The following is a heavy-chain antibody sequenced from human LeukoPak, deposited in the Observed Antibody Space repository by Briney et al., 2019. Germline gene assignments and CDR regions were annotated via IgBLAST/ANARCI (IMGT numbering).Heavy chain of an antibody. CDR3: AARPTNAAEAPSDY. CDR2: ISASGGST. J-gene: IGHJ4*02. CDR1: GFTFSSYW. V-gene: IGHV3-23*01. D-gene: IGHD6-13*01. Sequence: GSLRLSCAASGFTFSSYWMHWVRQAPGKGLEWVSVISASGGSTYYADSVKGRFTISRDNSKNTLYLQMNSLRAEDTATYYCAARPTNAAEAPSDYWGQGTLVTVSS.